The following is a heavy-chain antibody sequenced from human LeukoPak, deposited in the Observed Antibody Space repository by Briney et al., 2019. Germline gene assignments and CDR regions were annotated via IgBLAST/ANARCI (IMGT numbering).Heavy chain of an antibody. CDR1: EFTFSSYG. Sequence: GRSLRLSCAASEFTFSSYGMHWVRQAPGKGLEWVAVIWYDGSNKYYADSVKGRFTISRDNSKNRLYLQMISLRAEDTAMYYCVKSGADYGDYFGFFDYWGQGTLVTVSS. CDR3: VKSGADYGDYFGFFDY. J-gene: IGHJ4*02. CDR2: IWYDGSNK. D-gene: IGHD4-17*01. V-gene: IGHV3-33*06.